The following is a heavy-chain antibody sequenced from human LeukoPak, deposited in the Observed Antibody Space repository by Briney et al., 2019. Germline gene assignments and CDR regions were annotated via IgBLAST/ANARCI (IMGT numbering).Heavy chain of an antibody. CDR1: GFTFSSYA. CDR2: ISGRGGST. J-gene: IGHJ4*02. CDR3: AKHTYYDSSGYFGKNDF. V-gene: IGHV3-23*01. Sequence: GGSLRPSCAASGFTFSSYAMSWVRQAPGKGLEWVSGISGRGGSTYHADSVKGRFTISRDNSKNTLYLQMNSLRAEDTAVYYCAKHTYYDSSGYFGKNDFWGQGTLVTVSS. D-gene: IGHD3-22*01.